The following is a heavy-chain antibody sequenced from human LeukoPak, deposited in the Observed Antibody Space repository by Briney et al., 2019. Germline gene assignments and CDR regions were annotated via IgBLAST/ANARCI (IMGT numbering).Heavy chain of an antibody. CDR2: IANNGAYT. V-gene: IGHV3-23*01. D-gene: IGHD1-26*01. J-gene: IGHJ4*02. Sequence: HPGGSLRLSCVASGYTFTTYGMSWVRQAPGKGLEWVSGIANNGAYTYYADSVKGRFTISRDNSKNTLYLQMNSLRVEDTAVYYCAKIAETSGSYGQGYDYWGQGTLVTVSS. CDR3: AKIAETSGSYGQGYDY. CDR1: GYTFTTYG.